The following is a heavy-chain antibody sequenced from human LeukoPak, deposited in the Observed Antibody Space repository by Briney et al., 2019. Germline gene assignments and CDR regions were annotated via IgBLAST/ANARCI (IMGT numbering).Heavy chain of an antibody. CDR1: GFTVSSNY. V-gene: IGHV3-66*01. CDR3: ARESGWQAMIVVVGAFDI. Sequence: PGGSLRLSCTASGFTVSSNYMSWVRQAPGKGLEWVSVIYSGGSTYYADSVKGRFTISRDNSKNTLYLQMNSLRAEDTAVYYCARESGWQAMIVVVGAFDIWGQGTMVTVSS. J-gene: IGHJ3*02. CDR2: IYSGGST. D-gene: IGHD3-22*01.